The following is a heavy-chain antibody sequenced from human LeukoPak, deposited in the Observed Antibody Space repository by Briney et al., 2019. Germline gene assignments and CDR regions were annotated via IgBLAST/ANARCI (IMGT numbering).Heavy chain of an antibody. Sequence: SETLSLTCTVSGGSISSYYWSWIRQPPGKGLEWIGYIYTSGSTNYNPSLKSRVTISVDTSKNQFSLKLSSVTAADTAVYYCARQAGSCYYYYYMDVWGKGTTVTVSS. CDR1: GGSISSYY. D-gene: IGHD3-10*01. J-gene: IGHJ6*03. CDR3: ARQAGSCYYYYYMDV. V-gene: IGHV4-4*09. CDR2: IYTSGST.